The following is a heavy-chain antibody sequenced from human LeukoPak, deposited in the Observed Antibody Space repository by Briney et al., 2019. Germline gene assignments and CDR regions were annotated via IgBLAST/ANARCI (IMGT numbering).Heavy chain of an antibody. V-gene: IGHV4-59*01. D-gene: IGHD4-23*01. CDR3: ARAWLGYGGNAYWYFDL. J-gene: IGHJ2*01. Sequence: SETLSLTCTVSGGSISTYYWNWIRQPPGKGLEWIGYIYSSGSTNYNPSLKSRVTISVDTSRSQFSLKLNSVTAADTAVYFCARAWLGYGGNAYWYFDLWGRGNLVTVSS. CDR2: IYSSGST. CDR1: GGSISTYY.